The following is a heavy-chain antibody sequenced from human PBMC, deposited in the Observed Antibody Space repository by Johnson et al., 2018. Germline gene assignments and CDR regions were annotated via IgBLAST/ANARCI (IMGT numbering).Heavy chain of an antibody. V-gene: IGHV3-30-3*01. Sequence: QLVESGGGVVQPGRSLRLSCAASGFTFSSYAMHWVRQAPGKGLEWVAVISYDGSNKYYADSVKGRFTISRDNSKNTLYLQMNSLRAEDTAVYYCARDVEMATIGDAFDIWGQGTMVTVSS. CDR1: GFTFSSYA. CDR2: ISYDGSNK. J-gene: IGHJ3*02. D-gene: IGHD5-24*01. CDR3: ARDVEMATIGDAFDI.